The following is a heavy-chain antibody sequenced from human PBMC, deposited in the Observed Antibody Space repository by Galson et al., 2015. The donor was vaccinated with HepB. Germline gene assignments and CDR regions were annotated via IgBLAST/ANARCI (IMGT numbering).Heavy chain of an antibody. Sequence: SLRLSCAASGFTFSSYAMSWVRQAPGKGLEWVSAISGSGGSTYYADSVKGRFTISRDNSKNTLYLQMNSLRAEDTAVYYCAKDKTDGYGFANWFDPWGQGTLVTVSS. D-gene: IGHD5-18*01. V-gene: IGHV3-23*01. CDR1: GFTFSSYA. J-gene: IGHJ5*02. CDR2: ISGSGGST. CDR3: AKDKTDGYGFANWFDP.